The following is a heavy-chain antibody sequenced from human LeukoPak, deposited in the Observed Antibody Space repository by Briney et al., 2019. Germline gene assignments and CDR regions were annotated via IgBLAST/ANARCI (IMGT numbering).Heavy chain of an antibody. CDR3: ARGRGSSSWTHLYCYGMDV. CDR1: GGSISSYY. D-gene: IGHD6-6*01. J-gene: IGHJ6*02. V-gene: IGHV4-59*01. Sequence: SETLSLTCTVSGGSISSYYWSWIRQPPGKGLEWIGYIYYSGSTNYNPSLKSRVTISVDTSKNQFSLKLSSVTAADTAVYYCARGRGSSSWTHLYCYGMDVWGQGTTVTVSS. CDR2: IYYSGST.